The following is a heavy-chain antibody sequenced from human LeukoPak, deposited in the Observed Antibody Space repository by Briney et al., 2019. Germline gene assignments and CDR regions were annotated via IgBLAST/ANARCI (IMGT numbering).Heavy chain of an antibody. Sequence: PGGSLRLSCAASGFTFSSYAMHWVRQAPGKGLEWVAVISYDGSNKYYADSVKGRFTISRDNSKNTLYLQMNSLRAEDTAVYYCARESRSHYYDISDYYYESNDAFDIWGPGTMVTVSS. D-gene: IGHD3-22*01. CDR1: GFTFSSYA. V-gene: IGHV3-30*04. J-gene: IGHJ3*02. CDR3: ARESRSHYYDISDYYYESNDAFDI. CDR2: ISYDGSNK.